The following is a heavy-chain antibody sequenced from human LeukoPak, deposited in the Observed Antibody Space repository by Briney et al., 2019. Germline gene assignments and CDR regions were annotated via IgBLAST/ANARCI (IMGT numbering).Heavy chain of an antibody. CDR3: ARGHRLCYYDSSGYFPWWFDY. Sequence: GRSLRLSCAASGFTFSSYGIHWVRQAPGKGLEWVAVISSDGSNKYYAASVKGRFTISRDNAKNSLYLQMNSLRDEDTAVYYCARGHRLCYYDSSGYFPWWFDYWGQGTLVTVSS. D-gene: IGHD3-22*01. CDR1: GFTFSSYG. J-gene: IGHJ4*02. V-gene: IGHV3-30*03. CDR2: ISSDGSNK.